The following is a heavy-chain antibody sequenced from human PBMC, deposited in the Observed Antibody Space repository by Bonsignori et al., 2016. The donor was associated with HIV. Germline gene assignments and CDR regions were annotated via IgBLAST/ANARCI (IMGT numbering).Heavy chain of an antibody. V-gene: IGHV3-9*01. CDR2: ISWNGGNI. CDR1: GFTFDDYA. D-gene: IGHD6-19*01. J-gene: IGHJ3*02. CDR3: AKDQSPGIAVSGTESDAFDI. Sequence: SLKISCAASGFTFDDYAMHWVRQAPGKGLEWVSSISWNGGNIGYADSVKGRFTISRDNAKNSLYLQMNSLRAEDTALYYCAKDQSPGIAVSGTESDAFDIWGQGTMVTVSS.